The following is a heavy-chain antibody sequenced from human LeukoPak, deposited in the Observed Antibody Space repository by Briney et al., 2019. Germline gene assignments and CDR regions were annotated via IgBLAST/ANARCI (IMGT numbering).Heavy chain of an antibody. CDR2: ISGSGGYT. Sequence: GGSLRLSCVASEYTFRKYGMNWVRQAPGQGLEWVSCISGSGGYTYYAESVKGRFTMSRDNFMSTGYLELNSLTAEDTAVYYCARAPTAEGPYHYYGMDVWGQGSTVTVSS. CDR1: EYTFRKYG. V-gene: IGHV3-23*01. J-gene: IGHJ6*02. CDR3: ARAPTAEGPYHYYGMDV.